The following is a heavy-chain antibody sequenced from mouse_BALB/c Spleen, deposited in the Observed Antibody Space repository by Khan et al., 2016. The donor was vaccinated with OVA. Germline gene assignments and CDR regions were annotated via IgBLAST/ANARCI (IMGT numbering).Heavy chain of an antibody. J-gene: IGHJ3*01. CDR1: EYTFTNYI. CDR3: ARDYGSSFWFAY. D-gene: IGHD1-1*01. CDR2: INPYNDGS. Sequence: LHQSGPELVKPGASVKMSCKASEYTFTNYIIHWVKQKPGQGLEWIGYINPYNDGSKYNEKFKGKATLTSDNSSNTAYMELSGLTSEDSAVYYCARDYGSSFWFAYWGQGTLVTVSA. V-gene: IGHV1S136*01.